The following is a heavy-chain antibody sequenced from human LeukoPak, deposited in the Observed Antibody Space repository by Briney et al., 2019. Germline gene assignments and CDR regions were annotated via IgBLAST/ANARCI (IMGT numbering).Heavy chain of an antibody. Sequence: ASVKVSCKASGYAFTYYYMHWVRQAPGQGLEWMGIINPGGGTTSYAQSFQGRVTMTSDTSTSTIYMELSSLRSEDTAVYYCARDGPGYTSSSTDYMDVWGKGTTVTVSS. CDR2: INPGGGTT. J-gene: IGHJ6*03. CDR3: ARDGPGYTSSSTDYMDV. D-gene: IGHD6-13*01. CDR1: GYAFTYYY. V-gene: IGHV1-46*01.